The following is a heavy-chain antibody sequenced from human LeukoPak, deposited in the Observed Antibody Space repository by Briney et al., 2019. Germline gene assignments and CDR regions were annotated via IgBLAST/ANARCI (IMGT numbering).Heavy chain of an antibody. V-gene: IGHV4-59*08. J-gene: IGHJ4*02. CDR1: GGSLSSYY. CDR2: IYYSGSA. Sequence: PSETLSLTCTVSGGSLSSYYWSWIRQPPGKGLEWIGYIYYSGSANYNPSLKSRVTISVDTSKNQFSLKLSSVTAADTAVYYCARLDTAMVFPDYWGQGTLVTVSS. D-gene: IGHD5-18*01. CDR3: ARLDTAMVFPDY.